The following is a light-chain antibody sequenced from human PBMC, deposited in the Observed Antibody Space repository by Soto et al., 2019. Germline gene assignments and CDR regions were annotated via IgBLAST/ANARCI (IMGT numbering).Light chain of an antibody. Sequence: QSVLTQTPSASGTPGQRITISCSGSNSNMGRNYVYWYQQVPGTAPKLLMYRNDVRPSGVPDRFTGSKSGTSAPLAISGLRSEDEADYYCAVWDNSLNGVAFGGGTKLTVL. CDR2: RND. CDR1: NSNMGRNY. J-gene: IGLJ2*01. CDR3: AVWDNSLNGVA. V-gene: IGLV1-47*01.